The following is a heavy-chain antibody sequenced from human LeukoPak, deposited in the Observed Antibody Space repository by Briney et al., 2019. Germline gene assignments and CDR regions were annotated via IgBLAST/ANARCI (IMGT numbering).Heavy chain of an antibody. CDR3: AREYYDFWSGLRHFDY. D-gene: IGHD3-3*01. CDR2: IYHSGST. CDR1: GGSFSGYY. J-gene: IGHJ4*02. V-gene: IGHV4-34*01. Sequence: SETLSLTCAVYGGSFSGYYWSWIRQPPGKGLEWIGEIYHSGSTNYNPSLKSRVTISVDKSKNQFSLKLSSVTAADTAVYYCAREYYDFWSGLRHFDYWGQGTLVTVSS.